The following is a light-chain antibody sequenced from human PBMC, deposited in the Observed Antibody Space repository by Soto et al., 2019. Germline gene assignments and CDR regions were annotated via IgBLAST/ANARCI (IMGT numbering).Light chain of an antibody. J-gene: IGKJ1*01. V-gene: IGKV3-20*01. CDR2: GAS. CDR3: QQYSSLWT. Sequence: EIVLTQSPGTLSLSPGERATISCRTSQSVSNNYLAWYQQKPGQAPRLLIYGASSRATGIPDRFSGSGSGTDFTLSISRLDPEDFAVYYCQQYSSLWTFGQGTKADIK. CDR1: QSVSNNY.